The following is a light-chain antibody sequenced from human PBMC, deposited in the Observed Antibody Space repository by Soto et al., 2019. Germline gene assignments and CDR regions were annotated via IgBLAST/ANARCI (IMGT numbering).Light chain of an antibody. CDR3: QQYITSPPMYT. Sequence: ETVLTQSPGTLSLSPGERATLSCRASQSVSSRYLAWYQQKPGQAPRLLIYGASNRATGIPDRFSGSGSGTEFTRTISRREPEDFAVYYCQQYITSPPMYTFGQGTKLEIK. V-gene: IGKV3-20*01. CDR1: QSVSSRY. CDR2: GAS. J-gene: IGKJ2*01.